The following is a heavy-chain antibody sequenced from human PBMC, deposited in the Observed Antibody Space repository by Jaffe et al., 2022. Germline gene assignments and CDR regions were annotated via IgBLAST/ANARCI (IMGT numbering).Heavy chain of an antibody. V-gene: IGHV3-30*02. CDR1: GFTFSSYG. D-gene: IGHD6-13*01. Sequence: QVQLVESGGGVVQPGGSLRLSCAASGFTFSSYGMHWVRQAPGKGLEWVAFIRYDGSNKYYADSVKGRFTISRDNSKNTLYLQMNSLRAEDTAVYYCAKDRIAAAGTTLDYWGQGTLVTVSS. CDR2: IRYDGSNK. CDR3: AKDRIAAAGTTLDY. J-gene: IGHJ4*02.